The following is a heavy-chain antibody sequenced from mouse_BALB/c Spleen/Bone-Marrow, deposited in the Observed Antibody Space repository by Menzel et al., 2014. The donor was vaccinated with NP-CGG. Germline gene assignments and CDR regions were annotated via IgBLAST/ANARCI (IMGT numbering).Heavy chain of an antibody. Sequence: VQGVESGGGLVQPGGSRKLSCAASGFTFSSFGMHWVRQAPEKGLEWVAYISSGSTAIFYADTVKGRFTISRDNPKNXLFLQMTSLRSEDTAMYYCTRGGNWDDFDVWGAGTTVTVSS. CDR3: TRGGNWDDFDV. CDR1: GFTFSSFG. D-gene: IGHD4-1*01. V-gene: IGHV5-17*02. CDR2: ISSGSTAI. J-gene: IGHJ1*01.